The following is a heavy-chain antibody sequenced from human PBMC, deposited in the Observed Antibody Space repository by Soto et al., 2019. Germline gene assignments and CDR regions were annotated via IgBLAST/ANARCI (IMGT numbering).Heavy chain of an antibody. CDR1: GFTFSSYW. V-gene: IGHV3-74*01. CDR3: ARGTLTSIDMVDY. Sequence: EVQLVESGGALVQPGGSLRLSWAASGFTFSSYWMHWVRQGPGKGLVWVSRISGAGTRTNYADSVRGRFTVSRDNAKNTLYLQINSLTAEDTAVYYCARGTLTSIDMVDYWGQGTLVTVSS. CDR2: ISGAGTRT. D-gene: IGHD2-21*01. J-gene: IGHJ4*02.